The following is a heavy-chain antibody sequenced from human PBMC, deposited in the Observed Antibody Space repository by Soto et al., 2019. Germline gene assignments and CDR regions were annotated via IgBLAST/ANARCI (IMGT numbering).Heavy chain of an antibody. D-gene: IGHD2-15*01. J-gene: IGHJ6*02. CDR1: GGTFSDYA. CDR3: ASGLKEGGIGNYFDGMDV. V-gene: IGHV1-69*12. CDR2: IMPIFGAP. Sequence: QVQLVQSGAEVKKPGSSVKVSCTASGGTFSDYAFSWVRQAPGQGLEWLGGIMPIFGAPDYAQKFQGRVTITADEVTRTAYMAMRSVRSEHTAVYCCASGLKEGGIGNYFDGMDVWGQGTTVTVSS.